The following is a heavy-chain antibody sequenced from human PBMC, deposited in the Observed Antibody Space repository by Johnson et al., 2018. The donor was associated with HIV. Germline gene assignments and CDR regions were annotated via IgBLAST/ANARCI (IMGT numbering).Heavy chain of an antibody. V-gene: IGHV3-53*01. Sequence: VQLVESGGGLIQPGGSLRLSCAASGFTVSSNYMNWVRQAPGKGLEWVSVIYSGGRTYYADSVKGRFTISRDNSKNTLYLQMNSLRAEDTAVYYCARDKVGVSAFDLWGQGTMVTVSS. CDR1: GFTVSSNY. CDR2: IYSGGRT. J-gene: IGHJ3*01. D-gene: IGHD3-16*01. CDR3: ARDKVGVSAFDL.